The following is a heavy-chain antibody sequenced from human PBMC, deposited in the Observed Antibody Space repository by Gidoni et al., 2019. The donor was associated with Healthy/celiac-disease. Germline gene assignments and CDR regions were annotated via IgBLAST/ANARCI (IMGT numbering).Heavy chain of an antibody. CDR1: GGSISSYY. V-gene: IGHV4-59*08. J-gene: IGHJ4*02. CDR2: IYYSGST. Sequence: QVQLQESGPGLVKPSATLSPTCTVSGGSISSYYRRWIRQLPGNGLEWIGYIYYSGSTNYNPSLKSRVTISVDTSKNQFSLKLSSVTAADTAVYYCARQSGEFDYWGQGTLVTVSS. D-gene: IGHD3-10*01. CDR3: ARQSGEFDY.